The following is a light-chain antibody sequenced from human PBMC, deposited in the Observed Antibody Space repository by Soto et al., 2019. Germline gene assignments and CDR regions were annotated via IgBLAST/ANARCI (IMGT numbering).Light chain of an antibody. CDR2: EDN. Sequence: NFMLTQPHSVSESPGKTVTISCTRSSGSIVSNYVQWYQQRPGSAPTTVIYEDNQRPSGVPDRFSGSIDSSSNSASLTISGLKTEDEADYYCQSYDSSSVVFGGGTKVTVL. V-gene: IGLV6-57*04. CDR3: QSYDSSSVV. CDR1: SGSIVSNY. J-gene: IGLJ2*01.